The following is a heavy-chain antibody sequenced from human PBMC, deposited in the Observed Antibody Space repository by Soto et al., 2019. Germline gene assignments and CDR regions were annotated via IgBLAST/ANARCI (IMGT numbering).Heavy chain of an antibody. CDR1: GYTLTELS. CDR2: FDPEDGET. V-gene: IGHV1-24*01. D-gene: IGHD2-2*01. CDR3: ATAVNCSSISCSRYYYYYYMDV. J-gene: IGHJ6*03. Sequence: ASVKVSCKVSGYTLTELSMHWVRQAPGKGLEWMGGFDPEDGETIYAQKFQGRVTMTEDTSTDTAYMELSSLRSEDTAVYYCATAVNCSSISCSRYYYYYYMDVWGKGTTVTVSS.